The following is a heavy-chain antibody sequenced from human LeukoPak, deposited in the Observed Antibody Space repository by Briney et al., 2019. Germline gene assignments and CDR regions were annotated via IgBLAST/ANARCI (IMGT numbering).Heavy chain of an antibody. CDR3: ARSDYGDSYYFDY. CDR2: IYYSGST. V-gene: IGHV4-39*01. J-gene: IGHJ4*02. Sequence: SETLSLTCTVSGGSIGSSSHYWGWIRQPPGKGLEWIGSIYYSGSTYYNPSLKSRVTISVDTSKNQFSLKLSSVTAADTAVYYCARSDYGDSYYFDYWGQGTLVTVSS. CDR1: GGSIGSSSHY. D-gene: IGHD4-17*01.